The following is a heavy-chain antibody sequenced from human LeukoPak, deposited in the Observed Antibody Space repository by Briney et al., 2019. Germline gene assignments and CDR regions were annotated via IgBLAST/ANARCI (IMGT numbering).Heavy chain of an antibody. Sequence: HPGGSLRLSCAASGXTFSRYGMHWVRQAPGKGLEWVAVIWYDGSHKYYADSVKGRFTISRDNSKNTLHLQMNSLRAEDTAVYYCARDLLLWFGELSGDSDYWGQGTLVTVSS. CDR1: GXTFSRYG. D-gene: IGHD3-10*01. CDR3: ARDLLLWFGELSGDSDY. CDR2: IWYDGSHK. V-gene: IGHV3-33*08. J-gene: IGHJ4*02.